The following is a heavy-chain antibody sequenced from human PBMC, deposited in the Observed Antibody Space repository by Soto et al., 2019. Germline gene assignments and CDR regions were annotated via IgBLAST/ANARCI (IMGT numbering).Heavy chain of an antibody. Sequence: QVQLVQSGAEVKKPGSSVRVSCKASGGTFSSYTISWVRQAPGQGLEWMGRIIPILGIANYAQKLQGRGTITADKSTSTAYMELSSLRSEDTAVYYCAKEENSSSSGWFDPWGQGTLVTVSS. V-gene: IGHV1-69*02. CDR3: AKEENSSSSGWFDP. CDR2: IIPILGIA. D-gene: IGHD6-6*01. J-gene: IGHJ5*02. CDR1: GGTFSSYT.